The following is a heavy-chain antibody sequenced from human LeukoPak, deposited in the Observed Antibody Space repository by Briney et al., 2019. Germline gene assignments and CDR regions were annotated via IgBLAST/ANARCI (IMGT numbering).Heavy chain of an antibody. CDR3: ARDLGLAAAGDADY. CDR2: ISSSSSYI. CDR1: GFTFSSYS. D-gene: IGHD6-13*01. Sequence: GGSLRLSCAASGFTFSSYSMIWLRQAPGKGLEWVSSISSSSSYIYYADSVKGRFTISRDNAKNSLYLQMNSLRAEDTAVYSCARDLGLAAAGDADYWGQGTLVTVSS. J-gene: IGHJ4*02. V-gene: IGHV3-21*01.